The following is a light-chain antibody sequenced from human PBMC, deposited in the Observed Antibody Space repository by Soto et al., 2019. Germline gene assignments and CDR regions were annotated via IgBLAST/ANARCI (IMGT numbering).Light chain of an antibody. Sequence: EIVLTQSPGTLSLSPGERATLSCRASQSVSSSYLAWYQQKPGQAPRLLIYGAASSATGIPDRFSGSVSGTDFTLTISRLEPYDFAVYYGQPSGSLPITFDQGTRLEIK. J-gene: IGKJ5*01. CDR2: GAA. V-gene: IGKV3-20*01. CDR3: QPSGSLPIT. CDR1: QSVSSSY.